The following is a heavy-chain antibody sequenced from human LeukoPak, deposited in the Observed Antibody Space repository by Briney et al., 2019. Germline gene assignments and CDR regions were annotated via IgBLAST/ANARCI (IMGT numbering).Heavy chain of an antibody. CDR3: ARGAGYIHASNTIDY. D-gene: IGHD5-18*01. V-gene: IGHV3-21*01. J-gene: IGHJ4*02. Sequence: PGGSLRLSCAASGFTFSTDSMKWVRQAPGKGLEWVSSISSSSSDIYYADSVKGRFTISRDNAKNSLYLQMNSLRAEDTAVYYCARGAGYIHASNTIDYWGQGTLVTVSS. CDR1: GFTFSTDS. CDR2: ISSSSSDI.